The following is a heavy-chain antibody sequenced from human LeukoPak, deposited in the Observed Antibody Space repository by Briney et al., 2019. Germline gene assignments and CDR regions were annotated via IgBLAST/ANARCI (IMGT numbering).Heavy chain of an antibody. CDR3: ARVYYASWSGQPLSQHWLDP. CDR2: ISSSGSTI. J-gene: IGHJ5*02. D-gene: IGHD3-3*01. Sequence: GGSLRLSCAASGFTFSSYEMNWVRQAPGKGLEWVSYISSSGSTIYYADSVKGRFTISRDNAKNSLYLQMNSLRAEDTAVYYCARVYYASWSGQPLSQHWLDPWGQGTLVTVSS. V-gene: IGHV3-48*03. CDR1: GFTFSSYE.